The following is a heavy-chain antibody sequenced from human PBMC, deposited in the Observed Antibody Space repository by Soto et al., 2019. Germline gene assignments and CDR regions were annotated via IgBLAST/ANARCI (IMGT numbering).Heavy chain of an antibody. Sequence: ASVKVSCKASGYTFIRYSISWVRQAPGQGLEWMGWISAYNGNTSYAQKLQGRVTMTTDTSTSTAYMELRSLRSDDTAVYYCARRGTTVVTRDGFDIWGQGXMVTV. CDR2: ISAYNGNT. V-gene: IGHV1-18*01. CDR3: ARRGTTVVTRDGFDI. CDR1: GYTFIRYS. D-gene: IGHD4-17*01. J-gene: IGHJ3*02.